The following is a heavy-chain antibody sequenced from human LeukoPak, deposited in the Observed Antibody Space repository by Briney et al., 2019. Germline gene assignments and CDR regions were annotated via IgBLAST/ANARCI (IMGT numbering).Heavy chain of an antibody. Sequence: SGTLSLTCAVSGGSISSSNWWRWVRQPPGKGLEWIGEIYHSGSTNYNPSLKSRVTISVDKSKNQFSLKLSSVTAADAAVYYCARGPHYALGIYFDYWGQGTPVTVSS. CDR1: GGSISSSNW. V-gene: IGHV4-4*02. J-gene: IGHJ4*02. CDR2: IYHSGST. CDR3: ARGPHYALGIYFDY. D-gene: IGHD7-27*01.